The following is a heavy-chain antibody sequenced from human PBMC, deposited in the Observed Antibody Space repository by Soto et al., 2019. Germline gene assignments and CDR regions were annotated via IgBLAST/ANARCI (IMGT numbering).Heavy chain of an antibody. CDR2: INAGNGNT. CDR3: AREVGVYSSSPQP. D-gene: IGHD6-13*01. J-gene: IGHJ5*02. V-gene: IGHV1-3*01. Sequence: RASVKVSCKASGYTFTSYAMHWVRQAPGQRLEWMGWINAGNGNTKYSQKFQGRVTITRDTSASTAYMELSSLRSEDTAVYYCAREVGVYSSSPQPWGQGTLVTVSS. CDR1: GYTFTSYA.